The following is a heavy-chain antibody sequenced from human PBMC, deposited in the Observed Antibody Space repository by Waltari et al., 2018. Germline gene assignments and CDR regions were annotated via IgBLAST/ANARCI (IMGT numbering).Heavy chain of an antibody. J-gene: IGHJ4*02. CDR1: GFTFSSYW. Sequence: EVQLVESGGGLAQPGGSLRLSCVASGFTFSSYWMHWVRQAPGKGLVWVSRINSEGSTTNDADSVKGRFTISRDNAKNTLYLQMNSLRAEDTAVYYCAKGGGWLQDYWGQGTLVTVSS. CDR2: INSEGSTT. V-gene: IGHV3-74*01. D-gene: IGHD5-12*01. CDR3: AKGGGWLQDY.